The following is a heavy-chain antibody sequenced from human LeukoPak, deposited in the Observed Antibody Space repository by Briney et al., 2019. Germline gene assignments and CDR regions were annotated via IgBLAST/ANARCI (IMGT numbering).Heavy chain of an antibody. Sequence: SVKVSCKASGGTFSSYAISWVRQAPGQGLEWMGGIIPIFGTANYAQKLQGRVTITADESTSTAYMELSSLRSEDTAVYYCARGEVGYCGSTSCYPRGFDYWGQGTLVTVSS. J-gene: IGHJ4*02. CDR2: IIPIFGTA. D-gene: IGHD2-2*01. CDR3: ARGEVGYCGSTSCYPRGFDY. CDR1: GGTFSSYA. V-gene: IGHV1-69*13.